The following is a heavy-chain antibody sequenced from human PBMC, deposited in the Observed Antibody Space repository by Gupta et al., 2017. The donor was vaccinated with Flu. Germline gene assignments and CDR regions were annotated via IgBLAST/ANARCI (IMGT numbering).Heavy chain of an antibody. D-gene: IGHD3-3*01. Sequence: EVQLVESGGGLVQAGGSLRLSRAAAGVTFSMFWLHWVRQSTGTGLVGVSRINNDGSGTSYADSVKGRFTISRDNAKNTLYLQLNSLRAEDTAVYYCARDRNYDFWSGYYATYGMDVWGQGTTVTVS. J-gene: IGHJ6*02. CDR1: GVTFSMFW. CDR3: ARDRNYDFWSGYYATYGMDV. V-gene: IGHV3-74*01. CDR2: INNDGSGT.